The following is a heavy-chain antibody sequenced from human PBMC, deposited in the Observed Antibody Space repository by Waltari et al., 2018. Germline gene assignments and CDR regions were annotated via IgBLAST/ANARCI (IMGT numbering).Heavy chain of an antibody. CDR1: GDSISGNYW. V-gene: IGHV4-4*02. Sequence: VQLQESGQGLVKPSGTLSLTCVVSGDSISGNYWWSWVRQSPEKGLEWIGQVHHSGKTHYNPSLQSRVTISVDKPKNQFSLNLNSVTAADTAVYFCAGDRAIGLFFDYWGRGTLVTVSS. CDR3: AGDRAIGLFFDY. CDR2: VHHSGKT. J-gene: IGHJ4*02. D-gene: IGHD2-2*01.